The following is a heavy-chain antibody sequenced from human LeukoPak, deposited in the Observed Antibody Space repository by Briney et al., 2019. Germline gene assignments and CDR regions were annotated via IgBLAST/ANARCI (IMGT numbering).Heavy chain of an antibody. CDR1: GFTFDDYA. Sequence: PGGSLRLSCAASGFTFDDYAMHWVRHAPGKGLEWVSGTSWNSNTIGYADSVKGRFTISRDNAKNSLYLQMNSLRAEDTAVYYCARDSGHYDFWSGLYYYYMDVWGKGTTVTVSS. CDR2: TSWNSNTI. J-gene: IGHJ6*03. V-gene: IGHV3-9*01. D-gene: IGHD3-3*01. CDR3: ARDSGHYDFWSGLYYYYMDV.